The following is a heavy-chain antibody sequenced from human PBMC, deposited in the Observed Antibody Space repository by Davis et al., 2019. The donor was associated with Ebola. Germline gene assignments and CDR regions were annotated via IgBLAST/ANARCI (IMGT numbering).Heavy chain of an antibody. CDR2: INHSGST. D-gene: IGHD6-19*01. CDR3: ASGSSGWDDYGMDV. J-gene: IGHJ6*02. V-gene: IGHV4-34*01. CDR1: GGSFSGYY. Sequence: SETLSLTCAVYGGSFSGYYWSWIRQPPGKGLEWIGEINHSGSTNYNPSLKSRVTISVDTSKNQFSLKLSSVTAADTAVYYCASGSSGWDDYGMDVWGQGTTVTVSS.